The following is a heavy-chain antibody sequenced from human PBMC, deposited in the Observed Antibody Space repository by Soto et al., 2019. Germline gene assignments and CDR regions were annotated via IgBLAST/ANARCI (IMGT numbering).Heavy chain of an antibody. D-gene: IGHD6-6*01. CDR3: ARDRKEKLVFNYYYGMDV. Sequence: SETLSLTCTVSGGSISSYYWSWIRQPPGKGLEWIGYIYYSGSTNYNPSLKSRVTISVDTSKNQFSLKLSSVTAADTAVYYCARDRKEKLVFNYYYGMDVWGQGTTVTVSS. CDR2: IYYSGST. CDR1: GGSISSYY. J-gene: IGHJ6*02. V-gene: IGHV4-59*01.